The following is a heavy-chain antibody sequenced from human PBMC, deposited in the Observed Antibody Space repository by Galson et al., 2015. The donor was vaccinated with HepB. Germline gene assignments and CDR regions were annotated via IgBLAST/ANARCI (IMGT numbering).Heavy chain of an antibody. CDR1: GFTFRSYS. CDR2: ISSSSSTI. Sequence: SLRLSCAASGFTFRSYSMNWVRQAPGKGLEWVSYISSSSSTIYYADSVKGRFTISRDDAKNSLYLQMNSLRAEDTAVYYCARDPYCGGDCYSLDYYYMDVWGKGTTVTVSS. D-gene: IGHD2-21*01. CDR3: ARDPYCGGDCYSLDYYYMDV. V-gene: IGHV3-48*01. J-gene: IGHJ6*03.